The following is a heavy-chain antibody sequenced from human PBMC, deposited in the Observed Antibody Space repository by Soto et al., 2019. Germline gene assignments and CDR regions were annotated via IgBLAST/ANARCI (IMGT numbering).Heavy chain of an antibody. V-gene: IGHV4-34*01. CDR1: GGSFSGYY. Sequence: SETLSLTCAVYGGSFSGYYWSWIRQPPGKGLEWIGEVNHSGSTNYNPSLKSRVTISVDTSKNQFSLKLSSVTAADTAVYYCARGWSGLVIIRFDPWGQGTLVTVS. CDR2: VNHSGST. J-gene: IGHJ5*02. D-gene: IGHD3-9*01. CDR3: ARGWSGLVIIRFDP.